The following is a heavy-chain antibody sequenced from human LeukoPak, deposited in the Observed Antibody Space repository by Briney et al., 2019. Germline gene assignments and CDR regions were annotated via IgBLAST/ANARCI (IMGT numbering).Heavy chain of an antibody. D-gene: IGHD1-26*01. CDR1: GYTFNNFG. CDR2: ISGDNGNT. V-gene: IGHV1-18*01. CDR3: GRVAGWTVRATSYDFDY. Sequence: ASVKVSCKASGYTFNNFGMSWVRQAPGQGLEWMGWISGDNGNTNYAQKVPGRVPTPTNTPTPTPYMVLRSLGFDDTAACYSGRVAGWTVRATSYDFDYWGQGTLVTVSS. J-gene: IGHJ4*02.